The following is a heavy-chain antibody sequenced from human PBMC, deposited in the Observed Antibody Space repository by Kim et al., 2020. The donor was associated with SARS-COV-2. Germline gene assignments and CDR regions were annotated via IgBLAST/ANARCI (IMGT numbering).Heavy chain of an antibody. V-gene: IGHV3-23*01. CDR3: AKGSTAPTLSSIDV. Sequence: GGSLRLSCAASGFTFSGYAMNWVRQTPGKGLEWVSSISAKTGNTFYAYSVQGRVTISRASSKNTLSLEMPILSVKDTAISFCAKGSTAPTLSSIDVWG. D-gene: IGHD1-7*01. J-gene: IGHJ6*03. CDR2: ISAKTGNT. CDR1: GFTFSGYA.